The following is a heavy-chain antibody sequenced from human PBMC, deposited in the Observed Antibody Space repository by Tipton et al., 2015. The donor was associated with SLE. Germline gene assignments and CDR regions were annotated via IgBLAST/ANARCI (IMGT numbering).Heavy chain of an antibody. V-gene: IGHV4-39*07. D-gene: IGHD2-2*02. CDR2: IFYTGST. Sequence: TLSLTCTVSDGSIRSTNYYWGWIRQPPGKGLEWIGSIFYTGSTYYNPSLKSRVSFSIDTSKHQFSLKLNSVTAADTAVYYCVRRHYIGPFDSWGQGTLVTVSS. J-gene: IGHJ4*02. CDR3: VRRHYIGPFDS. CDR1: DGSIRSTNYY.